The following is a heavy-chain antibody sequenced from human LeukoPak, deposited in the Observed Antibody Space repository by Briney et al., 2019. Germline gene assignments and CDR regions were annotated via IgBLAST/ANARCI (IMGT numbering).Heavy chain of an antibody. CDR2: IYYSWST. Sequence: SETLSLTCTVSGGSISSYYWSWIRQPPGKGLEWSGYIYYSWSTNYNPSLKSRVTIPVDTSTNQFSLKLSSVTAADTAVYYCAREVRFGELDPWGQGTLVTVSS. J-gene: IGHJ5*02. D-gene: IGHD3-10*01. CDR3: AREVRFGELDP. CDR1: GGSISSYY. V-gene: IGHV4-59*01.